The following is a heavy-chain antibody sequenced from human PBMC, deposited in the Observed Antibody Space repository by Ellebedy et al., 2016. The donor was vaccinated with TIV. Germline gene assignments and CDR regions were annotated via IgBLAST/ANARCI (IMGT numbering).Heavy chain of an antibody. CDR3: ARGKGPGSFLVDF. Sequence: GESLKISCAASGFTSSGYAMHSVRQSPGKGLEWVAFMSGDGGVQHYADSVKGRFTVSRDNPKSTVYLQMNSLRAEDTALYFCARGKGPGSFLVDFWGQGTLVTVSS. V-gene: IGHV3-30*04. CDR1: GFTSSGYA. J-gene: IGHJ4*02. CDR2: MSGDGGVQ.